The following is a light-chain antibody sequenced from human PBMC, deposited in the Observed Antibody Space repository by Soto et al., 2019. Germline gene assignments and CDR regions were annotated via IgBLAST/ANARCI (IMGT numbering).Light chain of an antibody. CDR2: DTN. CDR1: TGAVTSGQY. J-gene: IGLJ3*02. CDR3: LLSYSGARV. V-gene: IGLV7-46*01. Sequence: QTVVTQEPSLSVSPGGTVTLTCGSSTGAVTSGQYPYWFQQKPGQAPRTLIHDTNKKHSWTPARFSGSLLGGKAALTLSGAQPEDEAEYYCLLSYSGARVFGGGTTLTVL.